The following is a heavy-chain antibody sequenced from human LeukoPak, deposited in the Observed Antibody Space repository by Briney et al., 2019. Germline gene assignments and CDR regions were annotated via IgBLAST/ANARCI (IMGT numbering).Heavy chain of an antibody. CDR2: ISAYNGNT. CDR1: GYTFTSYG. Sequence: ASVKVSCKASGYTFTSYGISWVRQAPGQGLEWMGWISAYNGNTNYAQKLQSRVTMTTDTSTSTAYMELRSLRSDDTAVYYCARDHYYGSGSYWDAFDIWGQGTMVTVSS. V-gene: IGHV1-18*01. CDR3: ARDHYYGSGSYWDAFDI. J-gene: IGHJ3*02. D-gene: IGHD3-10*01.